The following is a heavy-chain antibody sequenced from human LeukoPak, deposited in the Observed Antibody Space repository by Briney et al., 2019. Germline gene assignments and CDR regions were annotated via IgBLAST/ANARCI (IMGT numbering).Heavy chain of an antibody. V-gene: IGHV4-34*01. D-gene: IGHD3-3*01. Sequence: SETLSLTCAVYGGSFSAYYWTWLRQPPGKGLEWIGEINHGGSTNYNPSLKSRVTISIDTSNNQFSLKLSSVTAADTAVYYCARDRDFSGWFDPWGQGTLVTVSS. CDR1: GGSFSAYY. J-gene: IGHJ5*02. CDR3: ARDRDFSGWFDP. CDR2: INHGGST.